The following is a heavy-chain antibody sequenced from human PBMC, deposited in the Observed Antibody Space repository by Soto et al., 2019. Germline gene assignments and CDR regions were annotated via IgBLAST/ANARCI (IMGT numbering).Heavy chain of an antibody. V-gene: IGHV3-21*01. J-gene: IGHJ6*02. CDR3: ARDACSSTSGYCPGGMDV. Sequence: EVQLVESGGGLVKPGGSLRLSCAASGFTFSSYSMNWVRQAPGKGLEWVSSISSSSSYIYYADSVKGRFTISRDNAKNSLYLQMTSLRAEDTAVYYCARDACSSTSGYCPGGMDVWGQGTTVTVSS. D-gene: IGHD2-2*01. CDR1: GFTFSSYS. CDR2: ISSSSSYI.